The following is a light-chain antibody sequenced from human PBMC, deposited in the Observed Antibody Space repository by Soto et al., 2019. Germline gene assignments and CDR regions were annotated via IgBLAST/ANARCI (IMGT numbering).Light chain of an antibody. J-gene: IGKJ1*01. CDR1: QSLSSS. V-gene: IGKV3-11*01. CDR2: DTS. Sequence: LPPGERHTPSCRASQSLSSSLAWYQQKPGQAPRVLIYDTSSRATGIPARFSGSGSGTDFTLTISSLEPEDSAVYYCHQRSNWWTFGQGTKVDIK. CDR3: HQRSNWWT.